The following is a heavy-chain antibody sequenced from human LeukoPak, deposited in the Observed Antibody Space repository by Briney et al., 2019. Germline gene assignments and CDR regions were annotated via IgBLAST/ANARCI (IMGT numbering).Heavy chain of an antibody. CDR3: AKGIYSSGWSYFDY. CDR2: LSGSGITT. J-gene: IGHJ4*01. V-gene: IGHV3-23*01. D-gene: IGHD6-19*01. Sequence: GGSLRLSCAASGFTFSNSAMGWVRQAPGKGLEWVSTLSGSGITTYYADTAKDRFTISRDNSKNTLYLQMNSLRAEDTDVYYCAKGIYSSGWSYFDYWGHGTLVTVSS. CDR1: GFTFSNSA.